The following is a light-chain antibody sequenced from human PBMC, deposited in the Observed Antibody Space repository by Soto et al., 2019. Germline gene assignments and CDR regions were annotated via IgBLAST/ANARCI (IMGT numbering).Light chain of an antibody. CDR1: QSVHSN. Sequence: EIVMTQSPVTLSVSPGDRATLSCRASQSVHSNLAWYQQKPGQTPTLLIYVASTRATGIPARFSGSGSGTEFTLTISSLQSEDFAVYYCQQYSVWPLTFGGGTKVEFK. CDR3: QQYSVWPLT. CDR2: VAS. V-gene: IGKV3-15*01. J-gene: IGKJ4*01.